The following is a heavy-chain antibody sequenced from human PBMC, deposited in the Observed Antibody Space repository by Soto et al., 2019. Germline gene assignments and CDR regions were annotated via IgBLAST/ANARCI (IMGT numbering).Heavy chain of an antibody. J-gene: IGHJ4*02. V-gene: IGHV4-30-4*01. D-gene: IGHD3-10*01. CDR1: GGSISSGDYY. Sequence: QVQLQESGPGLVKPSQTLSLTCTVSGGSISSGDYYWSWIRQPPGKGLEWIGYIYYSGSTYYNPSLKSRVTISVDPSKNQFSLKLSSVPAADTAVYYCARTITMVRGVICPSFDYWGQGTLVPVSS. CDR2: IYYSGST. CDR3: ARTITMVRGVICPSFDY.